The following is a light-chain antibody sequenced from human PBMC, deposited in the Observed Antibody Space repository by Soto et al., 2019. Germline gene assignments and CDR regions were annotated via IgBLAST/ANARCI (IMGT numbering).Light chain of an antibody. V-gene: IGKV1-5*01. J-gene: IGKJ1*01. CDR3: QQYYSDWT. CDR2: EAS. CDR1: QSISGG. Sequence: DIQMTQSPSTLSASVGDRVTITCRASQSISGGLALYQQKPGTAPKLLIYEASNLESGVPSRFSGSGSGTEFTPTISSLQPDDFATYYCQQYYSDWTFGQGTKVEIK.